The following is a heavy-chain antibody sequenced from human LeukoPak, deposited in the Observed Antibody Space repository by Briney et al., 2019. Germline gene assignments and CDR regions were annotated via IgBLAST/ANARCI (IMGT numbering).Heavy chain of an antibody. D-gene: IGHD3-22*01. CDR2: INHSGST. CDR3: ARAPGYYDSSGYYYWYFDL. J-gene: IGHJ2*01. CDR1: GGSFSGYY. Sequence: KPSETLSLTCAVYGGSFSGYYWSWIRQPPGKGLEWIGEINHSGSTNYNPSLKSRVTISVDTSKNQFSLKLSSVTAADTAVYYCARAPGYYDSSGYYYWYFDLWGRGTLVTVSS. V-gene: IGHV4-34*01.